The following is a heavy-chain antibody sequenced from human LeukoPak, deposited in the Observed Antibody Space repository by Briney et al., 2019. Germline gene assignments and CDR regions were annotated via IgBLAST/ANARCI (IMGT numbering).Heavy chain of an antibody. CDR2: IIPIFGTA. Sequence: SVKVSCKASGGTFSSYAISWVRQAPGQGLEWMGGIIPIFGTANYAQKFQGRVTMTEDTSTDTAYMELSSLRSEDTAVYYCATTYSSGWNDAFDIWGQGTMVTVSS. CDR3: ATTYSSGWNDAFDI. D-gene: IGHD6-19*01. J-gene: IGHJ3*02. V-gene: IGHV1-69*06. CDR1: GGTFSSYA.